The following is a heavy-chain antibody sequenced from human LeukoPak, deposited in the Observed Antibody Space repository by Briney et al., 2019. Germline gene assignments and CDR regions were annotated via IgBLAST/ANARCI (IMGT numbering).Heavy chain of an antibody. D-gene: IGHD3-22*01. CDR3: ARSYYDSSGYPPY. CDR2: INPNSGGT. V-gene: IGHV1-2*06. J-gene: IGHJ4*02. Sequence: ASVKVSCKASGYTFTGYYMHWVRQAPGQGLEWMGRINPNSGGTNYAQKFQGRVTMTRDTSTSTVYMELSSLRSEDTAVYYCARSYYDSSGYPPYWGQGTLVTVSS. CDR1: GYTFTGYY.